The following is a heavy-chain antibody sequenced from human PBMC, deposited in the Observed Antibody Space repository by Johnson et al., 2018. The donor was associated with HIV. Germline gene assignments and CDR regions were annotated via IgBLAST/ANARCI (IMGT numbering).Heavy chain of an antibody. CDR3: AKPRQPSDAFDI. Sequence: QVQLVESGGGVVQPGRSLRLSCAASGFTFNNYGMHWVRQAPGKGLEWVAFIRYDGSNKYYADSVKGRFTISRDNSKNTLYLQMNSLRAEDTAVYYCAKPRQPSDAFDIWGQGTMVTVSS. V-gene: IGHV3-30*02. CDR2: IRYDGSNK. D-gene: IGHD6-13*01. CDR1: GFTFNNYG. J-gene: IGHJ3*02.